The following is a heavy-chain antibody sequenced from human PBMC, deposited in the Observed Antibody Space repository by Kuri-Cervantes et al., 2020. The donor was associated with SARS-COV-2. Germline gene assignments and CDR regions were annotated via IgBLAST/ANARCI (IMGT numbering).Heavy chain of an antibody. Sequence: SGPTLVKPTQPLTLTCTFSGFSRNTSGMCVSWIRQPPGKALKWLARIDWDDDKYYSTSLRTRLTISKDTSKNQVVLTMTNVDPVDTATYYCARVQATTVNADIWGQGTLVTVSS. CDR1: GFSRNTSGMC. D-gene: IGHD4-11*01. CDR3: ARVQATTVNADI. V-gene: IGHV2-70*11. J-gene: IGHJ4*02. CDR2: IDWDDDK.